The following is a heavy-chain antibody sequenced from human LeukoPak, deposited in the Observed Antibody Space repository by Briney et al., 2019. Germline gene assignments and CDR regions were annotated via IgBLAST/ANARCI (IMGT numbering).Heavy chain of an antibody. CDR2: INPNSGGT. CDR1: GFTFTGYY. Sequence: ASVKVSCKASGFTFTGYYIHWVRQAPGQGLEWMGWINPNSGGTNSAQKFQGRVTMTRDTSINTAYMELNTLRSDDTAVYYCARDWLRGKGYLDYWGQGTLVTVSS. D-gene: IGHD3-16*01. CDR3: ARDWLRGKGYLDY. J-gene: IGHJ4*02. V-gene: IGHV1-2*02.